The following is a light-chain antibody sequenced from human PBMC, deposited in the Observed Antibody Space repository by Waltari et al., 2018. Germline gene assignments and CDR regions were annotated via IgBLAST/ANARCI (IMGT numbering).Light chain of an antibody. CDR1: QTINYY. Sequence: DIQVTQSPSSLSAPVGDRVRITCRASQTINYYLNWYQQKPGKPPKLLIYAASRLQSGVPSRFSGSGSGTDFTLVISNLQAEDFATYYCQQSYSIPFTFGPGTKVDIK. J-gene: IGKJ3*01. V-gene: IGKV1-39*01. CDR2: AAS. CDR3: QQSYSIPFT.